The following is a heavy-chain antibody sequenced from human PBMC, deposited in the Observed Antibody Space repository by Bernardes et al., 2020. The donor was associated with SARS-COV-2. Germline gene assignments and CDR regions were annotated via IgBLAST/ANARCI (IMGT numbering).Heavy chain of an antibody. D-gene: IGHD3-10*01. CDR2: IAVYNGDT. CDR3: ARAGAYGSGSHGIYYYGMDV. Sequence: ASVKVSGKASGYTFTSYIINWVRQAPGQGLEWMGWIAVYNGDTKSGQKVQGRVTMTIETSTDTVYMELRSLRSDDTAVYYCARAGAYGSGSHGIYYYGMDVWGQGTTVTVSS. CDR1: GYTFTSYI. J-gene: IGHJ6*02. V-gene: IGHV1-18*01.